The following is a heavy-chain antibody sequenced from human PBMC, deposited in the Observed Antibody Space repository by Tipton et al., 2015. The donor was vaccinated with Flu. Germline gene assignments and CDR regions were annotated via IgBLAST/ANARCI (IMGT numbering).Heavy chain of an antibody. CDR3: VRSSSYFQH. Sequence: GLVKPSETLSLTCAVYGGSISSYYWSWIRQPPGKGLEWIGYIYYSGSTNYNPSLKSRVTISVDTSKNQFSLKLSSVTAADTAVYYCVRSSSYFQHWGQGTLVTVSS. D-gene: IGHD6-13*01. J-gene: IGHJ1*01. CDR2: IYYSGST. V-gene: IGHV4-59*08. CDR1: GGSISSYY.